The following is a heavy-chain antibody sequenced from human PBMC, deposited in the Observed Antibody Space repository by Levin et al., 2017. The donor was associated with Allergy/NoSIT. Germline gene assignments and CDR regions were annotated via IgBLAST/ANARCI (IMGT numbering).Heavy chain of an antibody. V-gene: IGHV3-23*01. Sequence: GGSLRLSCAASGFTFSNYAMTWVRQAPGKGLEWVPAVSGAGGSTYYAASVKGRPTISRDNSKNKLYLQMTGLGADDTAIYYCGKLTKQHITLVPTPKWGGHYFGYWGQGALVTVSS. CDR1: GFTFSNYA. CDR3: GKLTKQHITLVPTPKWGGHYFGY. J-gene: IGHJ4*02. CDR2: VSGAGGST. D-gene: IGHD3-10*01.